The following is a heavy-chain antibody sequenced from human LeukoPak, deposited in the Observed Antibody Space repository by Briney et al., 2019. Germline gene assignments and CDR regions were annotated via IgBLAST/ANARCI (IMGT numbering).Heavy chain of an antibody. J-gene: IGHJ6*03. V-gene: IGHV3-30*04. Sequence: GGSLRLSCAASGFPFSSFAMYWVRRAPGKGLEWMAVLSYDGSKKYYADSVKGRFTTSRYNSQNTLYLQMNSLTAEDTAVYFCVRDPAEGSGYYYYYMDVWGKWTTVTVSS. CDR2: LSYDGSKK. CDR3: VRDPAEGSGYYYYYMDV. D-gene: IGHD3-22*01. CDR1: GFPFSSFA.